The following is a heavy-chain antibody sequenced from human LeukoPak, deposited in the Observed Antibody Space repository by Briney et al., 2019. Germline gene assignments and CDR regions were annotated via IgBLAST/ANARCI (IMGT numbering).Heavy chain of an antibody. Sequence: PGGSLRLSCAASEFTFSSYAMSWVRQAPGKGLEWVSGISGSGGSTYYADSVKGRFNIYRDNSKNTLYLQMNSLRAEDTAVYYCAKVRERQWLYYFDYWGQGTLVTDSS. J-gene: IGHJ4*02. CDR2: ISGSGGST. CDR3: AKVRERQWLYYFDY. CDR1: EFTFSSYA. V-gene: IGHV3-23*01. D-gene: IGHD6-19*01.